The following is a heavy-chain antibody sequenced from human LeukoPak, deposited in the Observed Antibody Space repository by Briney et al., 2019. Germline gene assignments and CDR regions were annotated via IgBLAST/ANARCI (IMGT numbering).Heavy chain of an antibody. CDR2: ISWNSGSI. CDR1: GFTFNDFA. J-gene: IGHJ4*02. V-gene: IGHV3-9*01. Sequence: TGGSLRLSCAASGFTFNDFAMHWVRQTPGKGLEWVSGISWNSGSIGYADSVKGRFTISRDNGKNALYLEMNSLRAEDTAVYYCAKVGSGGREGEGAFDYWGQGTLVTVSS. CDR3: AKVGSGGREGEGAFDY. D-gene: IGHD2-15*01.